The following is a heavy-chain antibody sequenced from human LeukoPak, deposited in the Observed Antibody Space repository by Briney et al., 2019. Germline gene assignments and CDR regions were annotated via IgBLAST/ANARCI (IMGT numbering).Heavy chain of an antibody. Sequence: ASVKVSCKASGYTFTGYYMHWVRQAPGQGLEWMGWINPNSGGTNYAQKFQGRVTITADKSTSTSYMELSSLRSEDTAVYYCARDLFGGIAVAWGQGTLVTVSS. CDR3: ARDLFGGIAVA. D-gene: IGHD6-19*01. V-gene: IGHV1-2*02. J-gene: IGHJ4*02. CDR2: INPNSGGT. CDR1: GYTFTGYY.